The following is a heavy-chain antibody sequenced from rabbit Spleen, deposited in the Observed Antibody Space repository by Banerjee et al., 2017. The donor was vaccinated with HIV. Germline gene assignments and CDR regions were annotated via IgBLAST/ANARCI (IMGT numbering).Heavy chain of an antibody. V-gene: IGHV1S7*01. J-gene: IGHJ4*01. CDR2: IDPVFGIA. CDR1: GFTLSSYY. CDR3: VREAGYGGYGDGNL. Sequence: HLKESGGGLVQPGGSLKLSCKASGFTLSSYYMNWVRQAPGKGLEWIGYIDPVFGIAVYASWVNGRFTISSHNAQNTLYLQLNSLTAADTATYFCVREAGYGGYGDGNLWGQGTLVTVS. D-gene: IGHD6-1*01.